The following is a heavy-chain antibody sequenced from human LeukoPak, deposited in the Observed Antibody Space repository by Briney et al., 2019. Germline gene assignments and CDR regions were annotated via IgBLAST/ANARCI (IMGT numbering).Heavy chain of an antibody. Sequence: PGGSLRLSCAASGFTFNNYWMSWVRQVPGKGLQWVAKIKQDGSAKFYVDSVKGRFTISRDNTKNSLYLRMNSLRVEDTAVYYCARGDFSDYGDYVDAFDIWGQVTMVTVSS. D-gene: IGHD4-17*01. CDR3: ARGDFSDYGDYVDAFDI. CDR2: IKQDGSAK. J-gene: IGHJ3*02. CDR1: GFTFNNYW. V-gene: IGHV3-7*01.